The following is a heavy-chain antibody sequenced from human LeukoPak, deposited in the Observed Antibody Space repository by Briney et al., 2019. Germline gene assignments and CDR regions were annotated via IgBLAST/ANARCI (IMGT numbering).Heavy chain of an antibody. J-gene: IGHJ4*02. Sequence: GGSLRLSCAASGFTFSSYAMSWVRQAPGKGLEWVSAISGSGGSTYYADSVKGRFTISRDNSKNTLYLQMNSLRAEDTAVYYCALARVGATKPASLDYWGQGTLVTVSS. CDR1: GFTFSSYA. CDR2: ISGSGGST. V-gene: IGHV3-23*01. D-gene: IGHD1-26*01. CDR3: ALARVGATKPASLDY.